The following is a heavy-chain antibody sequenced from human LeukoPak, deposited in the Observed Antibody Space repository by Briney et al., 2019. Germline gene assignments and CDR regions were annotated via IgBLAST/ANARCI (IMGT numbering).Heavy chain of an antibody. Sequence: GASVKVSCEASGGTFSSDAINWVRQAPGQGLEWMGGIIPIFGTANYAQKFQGRVTITADKSTSTAYMELSSLRSEDTAVYYCARGAAAGLVCDYWGQGTLVTVSS. CDR1: GGTFSSDA. CDR2: IIPIFGTA. J-gene: IGHJ4*02. D-gene: IGHD6-13*01. CDR3: ARGAAAGLVCDY. V-gene: IGHV1-69*06.